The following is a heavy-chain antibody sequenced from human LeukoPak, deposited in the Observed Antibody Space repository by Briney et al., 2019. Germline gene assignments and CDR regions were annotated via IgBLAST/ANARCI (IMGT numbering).Heavy chain of an antibody. D-gene: IGHD1-26*01. CDR3: ATSRWELPKYYYYYGMDV. V-gene: IGHV1-24*01. Sequence: ASVKVSCTVSGYTLTELSMHWVRQAPGKGLEWMGGFDPEDGETIYAQKFQGRVTMTEDTSTDTAYMELSSLRSEDTAVYYCATSRWELPKYYYYYGMDVWGQGTTVTVSS. J-gene: IGHJ6*02. CDR2: FDPEDGET. CDR1: GYTLTELS.